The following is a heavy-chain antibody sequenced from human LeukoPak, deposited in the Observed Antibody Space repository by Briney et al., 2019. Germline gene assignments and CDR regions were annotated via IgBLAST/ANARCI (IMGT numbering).Heavy chain of an antibody. V-gene: IGHV4-34*01. D-gene: IGHD7-27*01. CDR1: GGSFSGYY. CDR2: INHTGST. Sequence: SETLSLTCAVYGGSFSGYYWSWIRQPPGKGLEWIGEINHTGSTNYNPSLKSRVTISVDTSKNQFSLKLTSVTAADTAVYYCARGWGGRPPGYWGQGSRVTVSS. J-gene: IGHJ4*02. CDR3: ARGWGGRPPGY.